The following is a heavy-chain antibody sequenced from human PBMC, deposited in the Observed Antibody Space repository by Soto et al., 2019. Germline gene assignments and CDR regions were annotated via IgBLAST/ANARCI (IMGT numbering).Heavy chain of an antibody. Sequence: PVGSLRLSCAASGFTFSGSAMHWVRQASGKGLEWVGRIRDKTNNYATTYSASVKGRFTISRDDLKKMTYLHMNSLKTEDTAVYYCAAGGSDMFVDPWGQGTLVTVSS. J-gene: IGHJ5*02. CDR1: GFTFSGSA. D-gene: IGHD3-10*02. CDR3: AAGGSDMFVDP. CDR2: IRDKTNNYAT. V-gene: IGHV3-73*01.